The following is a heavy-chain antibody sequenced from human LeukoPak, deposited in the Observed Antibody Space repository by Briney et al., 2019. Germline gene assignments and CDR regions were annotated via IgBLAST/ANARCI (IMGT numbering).Heavy chain of an antibody. CDR1: GFTFDDYA. J-gene: IGHJ3*02. CDR2: ISWNSGSI. CDR3: AKALGSTKTTAFDI. D-gene: IGHD1-1*01. Sequence: SLKISCAASGFTFDDYAMHWVRQAPGKGLEWVSGISWNSGSIGYADSVKGRFTISRDNAKNSLYLQMNSLRAEDMALYYCAKALGSTKTTAFDIWGQGTMVTVSS. V-gene: IGHV3-9*03.